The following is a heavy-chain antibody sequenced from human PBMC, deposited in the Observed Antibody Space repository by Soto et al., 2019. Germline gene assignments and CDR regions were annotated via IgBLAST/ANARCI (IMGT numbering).Heavy chain of an antibody. V-gene: IGHV1-69*02. CDR1: GGSFSSYT. CDR3: APATGALVPVPS. J-gene: IGHJ5*02. D-gene: IGHD1-26*01. Sequence: QVQLVQSGAEVKRPGSSVHVSCKASGGSFSSYTVSWVRQAPGQGLEWMGRIIPPLDKTNYAQKFQGRLTSTADRSASTVYMELSSLRFEETAVYYCAPATGALVPVPSWGLGTLVTVSS. CDR2: IIPPLDKT.